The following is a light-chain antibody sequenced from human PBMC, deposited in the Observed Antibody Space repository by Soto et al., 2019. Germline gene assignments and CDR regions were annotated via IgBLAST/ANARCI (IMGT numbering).Light chain of an antibody. J-gene: IGLJ3*02. CDR1: SSNIGAGYD. Sequence: QSVLTQPPSVSGAAGQRVTISCTGSSSNIGAGYDVHWYLQLPGTAPKLLIYGNTNRPSGVPDRFSGSKSGTSASLAITGLQAEDEADYYCQSYDTSLSSGVFGGGTKLTVL. V-gene: IGLV1-40*01. CDR2: GNT. CDR3: QSYDTSLSSGV.